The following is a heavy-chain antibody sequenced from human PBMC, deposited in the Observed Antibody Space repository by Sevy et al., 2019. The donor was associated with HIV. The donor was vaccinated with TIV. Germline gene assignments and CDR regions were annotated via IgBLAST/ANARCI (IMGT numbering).Heavy chain of an antibody. CDR3: ARGTREFWSGYPTPNYYYYGMDV. V-gene: IGHV1-69*04. CDR2: IIPILGIA. D-gene: IGHD3-3*01. Sequence: ASVKVSCKASGGTFSSYAISWVRQAPGQGLEWMGRIIPILGIANYAQKFQGRVTITADKSTSTAYMELSSLRSEDTAVYYCARGTREFWSGYPTPNYYYYGMDVWGQGTTVTVSS. CDR1: GGTFSSYA. J-gene: IGHJ6*02.